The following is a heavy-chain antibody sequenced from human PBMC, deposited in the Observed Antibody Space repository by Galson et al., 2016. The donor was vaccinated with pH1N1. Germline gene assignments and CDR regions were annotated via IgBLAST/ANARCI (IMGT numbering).Heavy chain of an antibody. Sequence: SVKVSCKASGFTFSDSTMQWVRQARGQRLEWIGWIVVGSGDTNYAQKFQERVTITRDMSTSTAYMELTTLRAEDTAVYYCTRAIGTADAHWGQGTLVTVST. CDR1: GFTFSDST. D-gene: IGHD6-13*01. J-gene: IGHJ4*02. CDR3: TRAIGTADAH. V-gene: IGHV1-58*02. CDR2: IVVGSGDT.